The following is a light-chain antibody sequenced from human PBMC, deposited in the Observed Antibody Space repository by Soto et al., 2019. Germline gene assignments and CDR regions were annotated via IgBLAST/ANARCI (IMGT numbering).Light chain of an antibody. V-gene: IGKV1-5*03. Sequence: DVEMTQSPSTLPTSIGDRVTINCRASQNVSNWLAWYQQKPGKAPKLLIYKASRLESGVPSRFNAGGSGTDFTLTINSLQSDDFATYFCQQYSKESTFGQGTKLEIK. CDR3: QQYSKEST. CDR1: QNVSNW. CDR2: KAS. J-gene: IGKJ2*01.